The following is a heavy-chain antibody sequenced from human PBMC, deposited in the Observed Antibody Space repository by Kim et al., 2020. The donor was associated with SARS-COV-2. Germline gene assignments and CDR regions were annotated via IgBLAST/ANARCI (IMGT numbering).Heavy chain of an antibody. D-gene: IGHD3-9*01. CDR2: IDWDDDK. CDR1: GFSLSTSGMC. CDR3: ARIPSDILGHYYYGMDV. V-gene: IGHV2-70*01. J-gene: IGHJ6*02. Sequence: SGPTLVNPTQTLTLTCTFSGFSLSTSGMCVSWIRQPPGKALEWLALIDWDDDKYYSTSLKTRLTISKDTSKNQVVLTMTNMDPVDTATYYCARIPSDILGHYYYGMDVWGQGTTVTVSS.